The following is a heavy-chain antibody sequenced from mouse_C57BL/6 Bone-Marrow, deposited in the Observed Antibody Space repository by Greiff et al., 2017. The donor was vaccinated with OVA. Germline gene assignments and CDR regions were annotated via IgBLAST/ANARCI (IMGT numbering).Heavy chain of an antibody. CDR1: GYTFTSYG. CDR2: IYPRSGNT. Sequence: VQVVESGAELARPGASVKLSCKASGYTFTSYGISWVKQRTGQGLEWIGEIYPRSGNTYYNEKFKGKATLTADKSSSTAYMELRSLTSEDSAVYFCARDWTSYWYFDVWGTGTTVTVSS. V-gene: IGHV1-81*01. J-gene: IGHJ1*03. CDR3: ARDWTSYWYFDV. D-gene: IGHD4-1*01.